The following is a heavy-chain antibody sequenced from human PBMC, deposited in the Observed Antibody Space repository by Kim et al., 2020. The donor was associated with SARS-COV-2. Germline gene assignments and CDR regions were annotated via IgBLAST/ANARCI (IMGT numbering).Heavy chain of an antibody. V-gene: IGHV1-46*01. CDR1: GYSFTDYL. J-gene: IGHJ4*02. D-gene: IGHD3-22*01. CDR3: VREKVGGFYDY. Sequence: ASVKVSCKTSGYSFTDYLIQWVRQAPGQGLEWMGLINPSDGSVNIQKFQGRVTMTRDSSTSTVYMEIGSLKSDDTALYYCVREKVGGFYDYWGQGSLVTV. CDR2: INPSDGS.